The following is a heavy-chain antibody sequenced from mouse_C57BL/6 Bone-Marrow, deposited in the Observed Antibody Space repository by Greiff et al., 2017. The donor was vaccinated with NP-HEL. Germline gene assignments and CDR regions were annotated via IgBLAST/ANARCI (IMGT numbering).Heavy chain of an antibody. D-gene: IGHD1-1*01. J-gene: IGHJ2*01. Sequence: EVQLVESGGGLVKPGGSLKLSCAASGFTFSDYGMHWVRQAPEKGLEWVAYISSGSSTIYYADTVKGRFTISRDNAKNTLFLQMTSLRSEDTAMYYWALYYYGSSPYYFDYWGQGTTLTVSS. V-gene: IGHV5-17*01. CDR2: ISSGSSTI. CDR3: ALYYYGSSPYYFDY. CDR1: GFTFSDYG.